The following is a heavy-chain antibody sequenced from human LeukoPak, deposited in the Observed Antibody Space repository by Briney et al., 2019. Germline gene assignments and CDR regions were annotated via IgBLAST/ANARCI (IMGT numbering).Heavy chain of an antibody. D-gene: IGHD2-21*01. V-gene: IGHV4-39*01. CDR3: ARRSPASYYNWFDP. CDR2: IYYSGST. Sequence: NPSETLSLTCTVSGGSISSSSYYWGWIRQPPGKGLEWIGSIYYSGSTYYNPSLKSRVTISVDTSKNQFSLKLSSVTAADTAVYYCARRSPASYYNWFDPWGQGTLVTVSS. CDR1: GGSISSSSYY. J-gene: IGHJ5*02.